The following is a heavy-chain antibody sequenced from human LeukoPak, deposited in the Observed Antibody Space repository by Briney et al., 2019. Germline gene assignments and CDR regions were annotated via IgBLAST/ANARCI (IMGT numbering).Heavy chain of an antibody. CDR2: MNPNSGNT. J-gene: IGHJ3*02. Sequence: GASVKVSCKASRYTFTSYDINWVRQATGQGLEWMGWMNPNSGNTGYAQKFQGRVTMTRNTSISTAYMELSSLRSEDTAVYFCVARVEWGRYGSGRPDAFDIWGQGTMVTVSS. D-gene: IGHD3-10*01. CDR1: RYTFTSYD. CDR3: VARVEWGRYGSGRPDAFDI. V-gene: IGHV1-8*01.